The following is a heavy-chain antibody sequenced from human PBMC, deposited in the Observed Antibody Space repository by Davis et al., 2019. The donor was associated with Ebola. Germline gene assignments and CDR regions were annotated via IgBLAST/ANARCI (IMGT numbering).Heavy chain of an antibody. CDR2: INHSGST. CDR1: GRSFSGYY. CDR3: ARDLGYCTNGVCPRGEGMDV. V-gene: IGHV4-34*01. Sequence: SETLSLTCAVYGRSFSGYYWSWIRQPPGKGLEWIGEINHSGSTNYNPSLKSRVTISVDKSKNQFSLKLSSVTAADTAVYYCARDLGYCTNGVCPRGEGMDVWGQGTTVTVSS. J-gene: IGHJ6*02. D-gene: IGHD2-8*01.